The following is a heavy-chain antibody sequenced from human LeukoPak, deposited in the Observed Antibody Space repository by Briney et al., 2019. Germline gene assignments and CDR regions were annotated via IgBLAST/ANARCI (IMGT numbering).Heavy chain of an antibody. D-gene: IGHD6-13*01. CDR3: ARGKSSSWYPAGAFDI. CDR1: GFTFSSYG. CDR2: ISSSGSTI. J-gene: IGHJ3*02. Sequence: GGTLRLSCAASGFTFSSYGMNWIRQAPGKGLEWVSYISSSGSTIYYADSVKGRFTISRDNAKNSLYLQMNSLRAEDTAVYYCARGKSSSWYPAGAFDIWGQGTMVTVSS. V-gene: IGHV3-48*04.